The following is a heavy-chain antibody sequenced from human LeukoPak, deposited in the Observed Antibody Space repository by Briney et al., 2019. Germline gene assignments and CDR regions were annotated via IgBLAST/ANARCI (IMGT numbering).Heavy chain of an antibody. CDR2: IKQDGSEK. V-gene: IGHV3-7*01. J-gene: IGHJ5*02. D-gene: IGHD1-26*01. CDR1: GFTFSSYW. CDR3: ARDRGAYSGSYYDWFDP. Sequence: GGSLRLSCAASGFTFSSYWMSWVRHTPGKGLEWVANIKQDGSEKYYVDSVKGRFTISRDNAKNSLYLQMNSLRAEDTAVYYCARDRGAYSGSYYDWFDPWGQGTLVTVSS.